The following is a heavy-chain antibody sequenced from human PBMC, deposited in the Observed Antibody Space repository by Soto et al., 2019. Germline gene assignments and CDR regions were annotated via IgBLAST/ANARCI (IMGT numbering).Heavy chain of an antibody. D-gene: IGHD3-16*01. Sequence: QVQLVESGGGLVKPGGSLRLSCAVSGFTFSNYYMAWIRQSPGKGLEWVSYISTSGTSTFYADSVKDRFTSSRDNAENSLFLQMDSLRVEDTAVYFCAIEGVLFRAGFDSWGQGTLVTVAS. CDR3: AIEGVLFRAGFDS. CDR2: ISTSGTST. J-gene: IGHJ4*02. V-gene: IGHV3-11*01. CDR1: GFTFSNYY.